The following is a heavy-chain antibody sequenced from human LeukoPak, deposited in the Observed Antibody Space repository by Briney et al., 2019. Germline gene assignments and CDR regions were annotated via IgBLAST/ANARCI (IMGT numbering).Heavy chain of an antibody. Sequence: SETLSLTCTVSGGSVSSGSYYWSWIRQPPGKGLEWIGYIYYSGSTYYNPSLKSRVTISVDTSKNQFSLKLSSVTAADTAVYYCARVPPYDSSGYRANDAFDIWGQGTMVTVSS. J-gene: IGHJ3*02. CDR3: ARVPPYDSSGYRANDAFDI. CDR1: GGSVSSGSYY. V-gene: IGHV4-31*03. D-gene: IGHD3-22*01. CDR2: IYYSGST.